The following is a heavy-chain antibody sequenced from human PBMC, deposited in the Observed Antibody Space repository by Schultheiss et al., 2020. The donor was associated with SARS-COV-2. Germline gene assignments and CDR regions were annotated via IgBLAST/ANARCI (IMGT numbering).Heavy chain of an antibody. D-gene: IGHD1-1*01. J-gene: IGHJ6*04. CDR2: INWNGGST. CDR3: AQLVPGPSDV. CDR1: GFTFDDYG. Sequence: LSLTCAASGFTFDDYGMSWVRQAPGKGLEWVSGINWNGGSTGYADSVKGRFTISRDNAKNSLYLQMNSLRAEDTAVYYCAQLVPGPSDVWGKGTTVTVSS. V-gene: IGHV3-20*04.